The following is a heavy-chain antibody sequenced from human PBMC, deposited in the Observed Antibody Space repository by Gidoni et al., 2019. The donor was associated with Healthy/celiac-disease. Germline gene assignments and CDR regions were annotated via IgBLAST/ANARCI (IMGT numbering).Heavy chain of an antibody. CDR2: IWYDGSNK. J-gene: IGHJ4*02. CDR3: ARVLEYYDFWSGLDY. Sequence: QVQLVESGGGVVQPGRSLRLSCAASGFTFSSYGLHWVRQAPGKGLEWVEVIWYDGSNKDYEDSVKGRFTISRENSKNTLYLQMNSLMAEDTAVYYCARVLEYYDFWSGLDYWGQGTLVTVSS. CDR1: GFTFSSYG. D-gene: IGHD3-3*01. V-gene: IGHV3-33*01.